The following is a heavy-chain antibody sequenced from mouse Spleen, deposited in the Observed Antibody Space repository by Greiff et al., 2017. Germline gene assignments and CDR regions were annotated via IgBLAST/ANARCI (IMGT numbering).Heavy chain of an antibody. J-gene: IGHJ1*01. CDR2: ISYSGST. Sequence: ESGPGLVKPSQSLSLTCTVTGYSITSDYAWNWIRQFPGNKLEWMGYISYSGSTSYNPSLKSRISITRDTSKNQFFLQLNSVTTEDTATYYCARFFTFGSSYGYFDVWGAGTTVTVSS. CDR1: GYSITSDYA. CDR3: ARFFTFGSSYGYFDV. D-gene: IGHD1-1*01. V-gene: IGHV3-2*02.